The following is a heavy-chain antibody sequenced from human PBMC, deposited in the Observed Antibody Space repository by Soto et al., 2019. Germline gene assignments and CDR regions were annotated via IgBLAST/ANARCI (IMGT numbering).Heavy chain of an antibody. J-gene: IGHJ4*02. CDR2: ISAYNGNT. V-gene: IGHV1-18*01. D-gene: IGHD6-19*01. CDR3: ARAVAVAGFGY. CDR1: GYTFTSYG. Sequence: QVQLVQSGAEAKNPGASVKVYCKASGYTFTSYGISWVRQAPGQGLEWMGWISAYNGNTNYAQKLQDRVTMTTDTATSTAYMELRSLRSDVTAVYYWARAVAVAGFGYWGQGTLVTVSS.